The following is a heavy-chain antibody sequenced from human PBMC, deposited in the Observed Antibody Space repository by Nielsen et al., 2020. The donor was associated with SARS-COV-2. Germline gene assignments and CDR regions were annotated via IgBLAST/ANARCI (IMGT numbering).Heavy chain of an antibody. J-gene: IGHJ4*02. V-gene: IGHV4-61*02. D-gene: IGHD3-10*01. CDR1: GGSISSGSYY. Sequence: SETLSLTCTVSGGSISSGSYYWSWIRQPAGKGLEWIGRIYTSGSTNYNPSLKSRVTISVDTSKNQFSLKLSSVTAADTAVYYCARAGGRFGELLYRWGQGTLVTVSS. CDR2: IYTSGST. CDR3: ARAGGRFGELLYR.